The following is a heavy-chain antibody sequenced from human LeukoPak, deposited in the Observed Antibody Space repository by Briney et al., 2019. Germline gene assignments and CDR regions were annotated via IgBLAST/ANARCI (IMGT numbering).Heavy chain of an antibody. CDR2: INPNSGGT. Sequence: ASVKVSCKASGYTFTGYYMHWVRQAPGQGLEWMGWINPNSGGTNYAQKFQGRVTMTRDTSISTAYMELSRLRSDDTAVYYCATGHSRIPYSSSCFDYWGQGTLVTVSS. J-gene: IGHJ4*02. CDR3: ATGHSRIPYSSSCFDY. V-gene: IGHV1-2*02. D-gene: IGHD6-13*01. CDR1: GYTFTGYY.